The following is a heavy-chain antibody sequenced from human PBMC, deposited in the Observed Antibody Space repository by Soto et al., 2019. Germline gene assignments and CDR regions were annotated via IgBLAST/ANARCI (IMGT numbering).Heavy chain of an antibody. CDR1: GYTFTSYD. CDR2: MNPNSGNT. CDR3: ARSFNDYGDAFDI. J-gene: IGHJ3*02. V-gene: IGHV1-8*01. Sequence: ASVKVSCKASGYTFTSYDINWVRQATGQGLEWMGWMNPNSGNTGYAQKFQGRVTMTRNTSISTAYMELSSLRSEDTAVYYCARSFNDYGDAFDIWGQGTMVTVSS. D-gene: IGHD4-17*01.